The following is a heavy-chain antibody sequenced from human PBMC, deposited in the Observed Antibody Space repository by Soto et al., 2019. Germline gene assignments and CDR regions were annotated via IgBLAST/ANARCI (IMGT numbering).Heavy chain of an antibody. CDR2: INHSGST. CDR3: ARGMGQQLVFGSTNLSLDQTYGMDV. CDR1: GGSFSGYY. Sequence: PSETMSLTCAVYGGSFSGYYWSWIRQPPGKGLEWIGEINHSGSTNYNPSLKSRVTISVDTSKNQFSLKLSSVTAADTAVYYCARGMGQQLVFGSTNLSLDQTYGMDVWGQGTTVTVSS. D-gene: IGHD6-13*01. V-gene: IGHV4-34*01. J-gene: IGHJ6*02.